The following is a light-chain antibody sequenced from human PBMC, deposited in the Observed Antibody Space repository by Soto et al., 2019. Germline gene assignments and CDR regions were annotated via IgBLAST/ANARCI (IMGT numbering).Light chain of an antibody. V-gene: IGKV1-39*01. J-gene: IGKJ3*01. Sequence: DIQMTQSPSSLSASVGDRVTITCRASQSISSYLNWYQQKPGKALKLLIYAASSLQSGVPSRFSGSGSGTDFTLTISSLQPEDFATYYCQQKDTFGPGTKVDIK. CDR1: QSISSY. CDR2: AAS. CDR3: QQKDT.